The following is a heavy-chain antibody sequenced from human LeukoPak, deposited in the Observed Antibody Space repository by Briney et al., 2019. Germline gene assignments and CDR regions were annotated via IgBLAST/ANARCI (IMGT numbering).Heavy chain of an antibody. J-gene: IGHJ5*02. CDR2: ISDDGSNK. Sequence: GRSLRLSCAAPGLTFSSYAMHWVRKAPGKGLEWVAVISDDGSNKYYEDSVNGRFTISRNNSKNTLNLQMNSLRAEDTAVYYCARDPRDDFWSGDNWCDPWGQGTLVTVSS. CDR1: GLTFSSYA. D-gene: IGHD3-3*01. CDR3: ARDPRDDFWSGDNWCDP. V-gene: IGHV3-30-3*01.